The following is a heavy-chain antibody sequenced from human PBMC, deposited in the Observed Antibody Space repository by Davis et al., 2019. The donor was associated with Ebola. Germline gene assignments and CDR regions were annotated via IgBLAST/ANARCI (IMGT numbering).Heavy chain of an antibody. CDR2: ISSSSSYI. V-gene: IGHV3-21*01. CDR1: GFTFSSYG. J-gene: IGHJ4*02. D-gene: IGHD2-21*02. Sequence: PGGSLRLSCAASGFTFSSYGMHWVRQAPGKGLEWVSSISSSSSYIYYADSVKGRFTISRDNAKNSLYLQMNSLRAEDTAVYYCARGATLTRDYFDYWGQGTLVTVSS. CDR3: ARGATLTRDYFDY.